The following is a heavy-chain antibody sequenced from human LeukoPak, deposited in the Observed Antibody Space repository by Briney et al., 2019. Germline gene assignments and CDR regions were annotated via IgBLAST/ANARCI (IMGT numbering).Heavy chain of an antibody. D-gene: IGHD4-17*01. CDR2: IYPEDSDT. CDR1: GFTISDYW. Sequence: GEPLKISCQGSGFTISDYWIGWVRQVPGKGLEWMGIIYPEDSDTRDSPSFQGQVTMSVDKSINTAYLQWSNLKASDTAMYYCARTTTVTFYFDSWGQGTLVTVSS. V-gene: IGHV5-51*01. CDR3: ARTTTVTFYFDS. J-gene: IGHJ4*02.